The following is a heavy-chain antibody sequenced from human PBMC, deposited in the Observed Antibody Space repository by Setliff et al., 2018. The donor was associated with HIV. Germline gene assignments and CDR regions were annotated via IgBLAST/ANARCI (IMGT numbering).Heavy chain of an antibody. J-gene: IGHJ6*02. CDR1: AYSFTTFW. CDR2: IYPGDSDT. Sequence: PGASLKISCKGSAYSFTTFWIAWVRQMPGKGLEWMGIIYPGDSDTTYSPSFQGQVTTSVDKSISTAYLQWSSLKASDSAMYYCARQTVHTTHSLDFGSPNRDYYYGMDVWGQGTTVTVSS. V-gene: IGHV5-51*01. D-gene: IGHD1-1*01. CDR3: ARQTVHTTHSLDFGSPNRDYYYGMDV.